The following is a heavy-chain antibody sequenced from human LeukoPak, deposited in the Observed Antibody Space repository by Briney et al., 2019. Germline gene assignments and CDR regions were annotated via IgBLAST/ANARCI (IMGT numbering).Heavy chain of an antibody. J-gene: IGHJ4*02. V-gene: IGHV3-23*01. CDR3: AKDLVLRYFDWFYFDY. CDR2: ISGSGGST. CDR1: GFTFSSYA. D-gene: IGHD3-9*01. Sequence: GGSLRLSCAASGFTFSSYATSWVRQAPGKGLEWVSAISGSGGSTYYADSVKGRFTISRDNSKNTLYLQMNSLRAEDTAVYYCAKDLVLRYFDWFYFDYWGQGTLVTVSS.